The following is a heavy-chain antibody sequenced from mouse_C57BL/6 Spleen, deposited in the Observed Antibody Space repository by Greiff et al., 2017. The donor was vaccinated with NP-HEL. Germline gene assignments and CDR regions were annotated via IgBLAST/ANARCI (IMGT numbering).Heavy chain of an antibody. CDR3: ATGTTVVASDY. CDR1: GYTFTSYW. V-gene: IGHV1-50*01. D-gene: IGHD1-1*01. J-gene: IGHJ2*01. Sequence: QVQLQQPGAELVKPGASVKLSCKASGYTFTSYWMQWVKQRPGQGLEWIGEIDPSDSYTNYNQKFKGKATLTVDTSSSPAYMQLSSLTSEDSAVYYCATGTTVVASDYWGQGTTLTVSS. CDR2: IDPSDSYT.